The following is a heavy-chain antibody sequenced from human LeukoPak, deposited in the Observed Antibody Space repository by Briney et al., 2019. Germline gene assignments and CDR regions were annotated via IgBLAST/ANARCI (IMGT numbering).Heavy chain of an antibody. J-gene: IGHJ3*02. CDR3: TTNDAFDI. CDR2: IKTTSDGGPT. Sequence: GGSLRLSCAASGVAFSHAWMSCVRQAPGKGLEWVAQIKTTSDGGPTDYAAPVKGRFTISRDDSENMLYLQMNSLKTEDTAVYYCTTNDAFDIWGQGTMVIVSS. CDR1: GVAFSHAW. V-gene: IGHV3-15*01.